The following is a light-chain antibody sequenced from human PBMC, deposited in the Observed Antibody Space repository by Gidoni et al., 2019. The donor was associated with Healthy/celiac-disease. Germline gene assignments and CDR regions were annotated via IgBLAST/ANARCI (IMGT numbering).Light chain of an antibody. CDR2: DAS. CDR1: QSISSW. CDR3: QQYNSYWTT. V-gene: IGKV1-5*01. J-gene: IGKJ1*01. Sequence: DIQMTQPPSTLSASVGDRVTITCRASQSISSWLAWYQQKPGKAPKLLIYDASSLESGVPSRFSGSGSGTEFTLTISSLQPDDVATYYCQQYNSYWTTFGQGTKVEIK.